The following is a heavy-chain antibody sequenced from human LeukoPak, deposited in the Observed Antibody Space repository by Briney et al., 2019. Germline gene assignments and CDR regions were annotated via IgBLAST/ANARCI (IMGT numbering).Heavy chain of an antibody. Sequence: GGSLRLSCAASGFTFSSYGMHWVRQAPGKGLEWVAVISYDGSNKYYADSVKGRFTISRDNSKNTLYLQMNSLRAEDTAVYYCGKDRIAAAGVYYFDYWGQGTLVTVSS. V-gene: IGHV3-30*18. CDR1: GFTFSSYG. D-gene: IGHD6-13*01. CDR3: GKDRIAAAGVYYFDY. J-gene: IGHJ4*02. CDR2: ISYDGSNK.